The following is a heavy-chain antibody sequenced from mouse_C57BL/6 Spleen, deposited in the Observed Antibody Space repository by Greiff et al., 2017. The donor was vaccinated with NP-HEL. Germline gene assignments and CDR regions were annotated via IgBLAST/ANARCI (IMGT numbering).Heavy chain of an antibody. Sequence: VQLQQPGAELVKPGASVKLSCKASGYTFTSYWMQWVKQRPGQGLEWIGEIDPSDSYTNYNQKFKGKATLTVDTSSSTAYMQLSSLTSEDSAVYYCARSELTLYYFDYWGQGTTLTVSS. V-gene: IGHV1-50*01. CDR2: IDPSDSYT. CDR1: GYTFTSYW. J-gene: IGHJ2*01. CDR3: ARSELTLYYFDY.